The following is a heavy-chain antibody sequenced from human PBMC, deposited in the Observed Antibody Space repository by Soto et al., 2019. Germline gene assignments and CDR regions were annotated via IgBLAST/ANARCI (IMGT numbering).Heavy chain of an antibody. CDR1: GGSISSGGYS. CDR2: IYHSGST. Sequence: QLQMQESGSGLVKPSQTLSLTCAVSGGSISSGGYSWSWIRQPPGKGLEWIGYIYHSGSTYYNPSLKSRVTISVDRSKNQFSLKLSSVTAADTDVYYCAAGGGLPRYYWGQGNMVTVSS. J-gene: IGHJ4*02. V-gene: IGHV4-30-2*01. CDR3: AAGGGLPRYY. D-gene: IGHD5-12*01.